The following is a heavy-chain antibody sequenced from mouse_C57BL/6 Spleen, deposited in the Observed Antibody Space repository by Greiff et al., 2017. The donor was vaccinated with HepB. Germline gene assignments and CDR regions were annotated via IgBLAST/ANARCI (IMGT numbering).Heavy chain of an antibody. CDR3: AKSLRYSAWFAY. D-gene: IGHD1-1*01. V-gene: IGHV1-82*01. Sequence: VQLQESGPELVKPGASVKISCKASGYAFSSSWMNWVKQRPGKGLEWIGRIYPGDGDTNYNGKFKGKATLTADKSSSTAYMQLSSLTSEDSAVYFCAKSLRYSAWFAYWGQGTLVTVSA. CDR2: IYPGDGDT. CDR1: GYAFSSSW. J-gene: IGHJ3*01.